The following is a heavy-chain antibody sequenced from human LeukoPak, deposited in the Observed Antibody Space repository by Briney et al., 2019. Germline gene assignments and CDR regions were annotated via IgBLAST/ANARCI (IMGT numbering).Heavy chain of an antibody. V-gene: IGHV3-20*04. CDR3: ARRPYCSAASCYTRHYFDY. D-gene: IGHD2-2*02. Sequence: GGSLRLSCAASGFTFDDDAMSWVRQAPGKGLEWVSGINWSGGSTAYADSMKGRFTISRDNAKNSLYLQMDSLRAEDTALYYCARRPYCSAASCYTRHYFDYWGQGTRVTVSS. J-gene: IGHJ4*02. CDR1: GFTFDDDA. CDR2: INWSGGST.